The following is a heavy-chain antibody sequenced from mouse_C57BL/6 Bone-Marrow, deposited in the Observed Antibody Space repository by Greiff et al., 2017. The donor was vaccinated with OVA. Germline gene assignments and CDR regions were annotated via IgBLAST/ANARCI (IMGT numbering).Heavy chain of an antibody. J-gene: IGHJ3*01. V-gene: IGHV2-2*01. CDR2: IWSGGST. CDR3: ARKWYGRSSEGFAD. Sequence: QVQLQQSGPGLVQPSQSLSITCTVSGFSLTSYGVHWVRQSPGTGLEWLGVIWSGGSTDYNAAFISRLSISKDNSKSQVFVKMNRLQADDTAIYYGARKWYGRSSEGFADWGQGTLVTGSA. CDR1: GFSLTSYG. D-gene: IGHD1-1*01.